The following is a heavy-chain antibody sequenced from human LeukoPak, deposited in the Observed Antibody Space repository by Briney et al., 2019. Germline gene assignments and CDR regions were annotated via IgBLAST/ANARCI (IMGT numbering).Heavy chain of an antibody. D-gene: IGHD3-10*01. CDR3: ARGGSVALDY. J-gene: IGHJ4*02. CDR2: IYYSGST. Sequence: SEXLSXTCTVSGGSISSGGYYWSWIRQHPGKGLEWIGYIYYSGSTYYNPSLKSRVTISVDTSKNQFSLKLSSVTAADTAVYYYARGGSVALDYWGQGTLVTVSS. CDR1: GGSISSGGYY. V-gene: IGHV4-31*03.